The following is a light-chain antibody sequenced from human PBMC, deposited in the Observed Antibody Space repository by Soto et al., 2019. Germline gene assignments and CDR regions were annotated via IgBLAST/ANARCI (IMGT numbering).Light chain of an antibody. J-gene: IGLJ3*02. CDR1: SSDVGGYNY. CDR3: SSFTRSSTWL. V-gene: IGLV2-14*01. CDR2: EVN. Sequence: QSALTQPASVSGSPGQSITISCTGTSSDVGGYNYVSWYQQHPGKAPNLMIYEVNNRPSGVSNRFSGSKSGNTASLTISGLQAEDDADYYCSSFTRSSTWLFGGGTQLTVL.